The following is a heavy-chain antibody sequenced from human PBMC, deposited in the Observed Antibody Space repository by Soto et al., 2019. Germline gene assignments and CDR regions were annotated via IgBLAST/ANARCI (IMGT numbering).Heavy chain of an antibody. CDR1: GFTFSSYG. Sequence: QVQLVESGGGVVQPGRSLRLSCAASGFTFSSYGMHWVRQAPGKGLEWVAVISYDGSNKYYADSVKGRFTISRDNSKNPXYLQMNSLRAEDTAVYDCAKGVTMVRGVILDWFDPWGQGTLVTVSS. D-gene: IGHD3-10*01. J-gene: IGHJ5*02. CDR2: ISYDGSNK. V-gene: IGHV3-30*18. CDR3: AKGVTMVRGVILDWFDP.